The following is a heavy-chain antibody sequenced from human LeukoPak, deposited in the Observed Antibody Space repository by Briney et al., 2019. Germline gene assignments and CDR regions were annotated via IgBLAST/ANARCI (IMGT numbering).Heavy chain of an antibody. CDR2: IIPIFGTA. CDR1: GGTFSSYA. J-gene: IGHJ6*02. D-gene: IGHD3-3*01. V-gene: IGHV1-69*13. CDR3: ATSNFWSGYYTGDYYYYGMDV. Sequence: SVKVSCKASGGTFSSYAISWVRQAPGQGLEWMGGIIPIFGTANYAQKFQGRVTITADESTSTAYMELSSLRSKDTAVYYCATSNFWSGYYTGDYYYYGMDVWGQGTTVTVSS.